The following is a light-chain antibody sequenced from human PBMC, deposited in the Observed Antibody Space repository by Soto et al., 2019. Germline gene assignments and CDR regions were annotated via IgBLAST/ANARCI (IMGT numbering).Light chain of an antibody. CDR1: SSDVGGYNY. CDR3: SSYAGSNLSLDV. V-gene: IGLV2-8*01. J-gene: IGLJ1*01. Sequence: QSALTQPPSASGSPGQSVTISCTGTSSDVGGYNYVSWYQQHPGKAPKLMIYEVSKRPSGVPDRFSGSKSGNTASLTVSGLQAEDEADYYCSSYAGSNLSLDVSGTGTKVPVL. CDR2: EVS.